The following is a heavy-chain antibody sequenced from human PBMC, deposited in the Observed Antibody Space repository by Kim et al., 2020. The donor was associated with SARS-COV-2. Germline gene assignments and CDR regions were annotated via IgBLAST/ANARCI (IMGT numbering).Heavy chain of an antibody. CDR3: ARSMVRGARVDY. D-gene: IGHD3-10*01. Sequence: YYTPSLKSRVTISVDTSKNQFSLKLSSVTAADTAVYYCARSMVRGARVDYWGQGTLVTVSS. J-gene: IGHJ4*02. V-gene: IGHV4-30-2*05.